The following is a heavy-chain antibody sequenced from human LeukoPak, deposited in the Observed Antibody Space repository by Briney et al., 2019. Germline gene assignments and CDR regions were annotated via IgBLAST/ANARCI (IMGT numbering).Heavy chain of an antibody. CDR3: ARDLSGSLYFDF. CDR2: LYISGST. J-gene: IGHJ4*02. V-gene: IGHV4-4*07. Sequence: SETLSLTCTVSGGSISSYYYNWIRQTAGGGLEWIGRLYISGSTDYNPSLKSRVTISVDTSMNQFYLKMNSVTAADTAVYFCARDLSGSLYFDFWGPGVLVTVSS. CDR1: GGSISSYY. D-gene: IGHD3-10*01.